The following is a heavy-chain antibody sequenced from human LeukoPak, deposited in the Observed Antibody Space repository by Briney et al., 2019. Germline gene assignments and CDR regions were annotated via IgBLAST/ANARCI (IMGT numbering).Heavy chain of an antibody. CDR2: INHSGST. Sequence: PSETLSLTCAVYGGSFSGYYWSWIRQPPGKGLEWIGEINHSGSTNYNPSLKSRVTISVDTSKNQFSLKLSSVTAADTAVYYCARELPYVWGSYRSYYLDYWGQGTLVTVSS. D-gene: IGHD3-16*02. J-gene: IGHJ4*02. V-gene: IGHV4-34*01. CDR1: GGSFSGYY. CDR3: ARELPYVWGSYRSYYLDY.